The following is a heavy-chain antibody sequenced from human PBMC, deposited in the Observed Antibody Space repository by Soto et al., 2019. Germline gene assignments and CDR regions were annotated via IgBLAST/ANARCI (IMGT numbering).Heavy chain of an antibody. V-gene: IGHV4-30-4*01. CDR2: IYHTGTT. CDR3: ARVMAAMQNWLDP. Sequence: QVQLQESGPGLVKPSQTLSLTCTVSGGSISNVGYFWSWIRQPPGKGLEWIGFIYHTGTTYYNSPLRSRVSISIDTSKSQFSLKLNSVTAADTAVYYCARVMAAMQNWLDPWGQGTLVTVSP. D-gene: IGHD2-2*01. CDR1: GGSISNVGYF. J-gene: IGHJ5*02.